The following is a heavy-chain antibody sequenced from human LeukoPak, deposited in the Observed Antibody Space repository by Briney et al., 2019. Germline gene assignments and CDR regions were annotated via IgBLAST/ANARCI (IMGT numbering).Heavy chain of an antibody. J-gene: IGHJ4*02. CDR3: ARAAKFGEFSY. CDR2: ISGSGGST. Sequence: GGSLRLSCATSGFTFSSYAMSWVRQAPGKGLEWVSAISGSGGSTYYADSVKGRFTISRDNSKNTLYLQMNSLRAEDTAVYYCARAAKFGEFSYWGQGTLVTVSS. D-gene: IGHD3-10*01. CDR1: GFTFSSYA. V-gene: IGHV3-23*01.